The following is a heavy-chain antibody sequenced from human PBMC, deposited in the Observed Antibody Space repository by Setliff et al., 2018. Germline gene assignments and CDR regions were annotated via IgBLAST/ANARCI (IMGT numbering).Heavy chain of an antibody. V-gene: IGHV1-46*01. CDR3: ARGIVAYASWYPNKHAYYLYMDV. D-gene: IGHD6-13*01. J-gene: IGHJ6*03. CDR2: INPSGEST. Sequence: ASVKVSCKASGYTFAGYYIHWVRQAPGQGLEWLGVINPSGESTNYAQKFQGRVNMTRDTSTSTAYMELRSLKSEDAAIYYCARGIVAYASWYPNKHAYYLYMDVWGNGTTVTVSS. CDR1: GYTFAGYY.